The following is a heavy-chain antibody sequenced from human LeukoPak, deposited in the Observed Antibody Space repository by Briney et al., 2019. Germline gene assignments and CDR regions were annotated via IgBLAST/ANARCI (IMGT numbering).Heavy chain of an antibody. CDR2: IYYSGST. V-gene: IGHV4-59*01. CDR3: AREGTAMVFESWFDP. D-gene: IGHD5-18*01. J-gene: IGHJ5*02. CDR1: GGSISSYY. Sequence: SETLSLTCTVSGGSISSYYWSWIRQPPGKGLEWIGYIYYSGSTNYNPSPKSRVTISVDTSTNQFPLTLSSVTAADTAVYYCAREGTAMVFESWFDPWGQGTLVTVSS.